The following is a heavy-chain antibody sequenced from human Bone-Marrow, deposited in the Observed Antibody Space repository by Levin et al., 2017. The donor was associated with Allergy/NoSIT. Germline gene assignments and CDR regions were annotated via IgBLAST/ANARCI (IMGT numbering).Heavy chain of an antibody. CDR1: GGSISTYY. CDR2: VYYTGST. CDR3: AREDLLGATAGDAFDI. J-gene: IGHJ3*02. Sequence: LSQTLSLTCTVSGGSISTYYWSWIRQPPGKGLEWIGYVYYTGSTNYNPSFKSRLTMSIDTSKNQFSLKLSSVSGADTAMYYCAREDLLGATAGDAFDIWGQGTMVTVSS. D-gene: IGHD1-26*01. V-gene: IGHV4-59*01.